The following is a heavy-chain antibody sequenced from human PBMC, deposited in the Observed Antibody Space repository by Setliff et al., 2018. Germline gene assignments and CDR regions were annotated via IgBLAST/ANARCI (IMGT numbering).Heavy chain of an antibody. V-gene: IGHV3-21*01. CDR3: VRERSGYSSNWYTLDAFDI. Sequence: GGSLRLSCAASGFTFNTYNFSWVRQAPGKGLEWVSSIRSSTTYIYYADSVKGRFTFSRDNAKNSLYLQMSSLRAEDTAIYYCVRERSGYSSNWYTLDAFDIWGQGTMVTVS. CDR2: IRSSTTYI. D-gene: IGHD6-13*01. CDR1: GFTFNTYN. J-gene: IGHJ3*02.